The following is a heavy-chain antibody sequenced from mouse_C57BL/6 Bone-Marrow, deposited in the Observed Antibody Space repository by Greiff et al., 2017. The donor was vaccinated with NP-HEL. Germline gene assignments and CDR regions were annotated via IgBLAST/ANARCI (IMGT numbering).Heavy chain of an antibody. J-gene: IGHJ2*01. CDR1: GYSFTGYY. CDR3: ARDGPFDY. V-gene: IGHV1-42*01. CDR2: INPSTGGT. D-gene: IGHD2-3*01. Sequence: VQLKQSGPELVKPGASVKKSCKASGYSFTGYYMNWVKQSPEKSLEWIGEINPSTGGTTYNQKFKAKAKLTVDKSSSTAYMQLKSLTSEDSAVYYCARDGPFDYWGQGTTLTVSS.